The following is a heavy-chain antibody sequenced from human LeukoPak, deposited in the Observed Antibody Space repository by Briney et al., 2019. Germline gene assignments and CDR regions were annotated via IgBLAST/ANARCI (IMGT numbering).Heavy chain of an antibody. CDR2: IYYSGCT. CDR1: GGSISSSSYY. J-gene: IGHJ4*02. V-gene: IGHV4-39*01. Sequence: SETLSLTCTVSGGSISSSSYYWGWIRQPPGKGLEWIGSIYYSGCTYYNPSLKSRVTISVDTSKNQFSLKLSSVTAADTAVYYCARHGDSSSWYLTPFDYWGQGTLVTVSS. D-gene: IGHD6-13*01. CDR3: ARHGDSSSWYLTPFDY.